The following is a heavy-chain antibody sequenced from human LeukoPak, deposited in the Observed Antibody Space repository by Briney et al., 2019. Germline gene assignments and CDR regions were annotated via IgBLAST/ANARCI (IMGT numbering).Heavy chain of an antibody. J-gene: IGHJ4*02. CDR1: GFTFSTYW. CDR2: IKNDGSSA. V-gene: IGHV3-74*01. CDR3: ARDPGIAAAGTVGYFDS. D-gene: IGHD6-13*01. Sequence: GGSLRLSCTASGFTFSTYWMSWVRQAPGEGLVWVSRIKNDGSSANYTDSVKGRFTISRDNAKNTLYLQVNSLRAEDTAVYYCARDPGIAAAGTVGYFDSWGQGILVTVSS.